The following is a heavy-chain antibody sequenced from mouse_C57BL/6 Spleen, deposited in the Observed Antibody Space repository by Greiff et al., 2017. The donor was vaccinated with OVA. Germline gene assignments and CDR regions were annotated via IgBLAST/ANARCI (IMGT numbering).Heavy chain of an antibody. CDR3: TKTVYFDY. CDR1: GYTFTDYE. J-gene: IGHJ2*01. CDR2: IDPETGGT. V-gene: IGHV1-15*01. Sequence: QVHVKQSGAELVRPGASVTLSCKASGYTFTDYEMHWVKQTPVHGLEWIGAIDPETGGTAYNQKFKGKAILTADKSSSTAYMELRSLTSEDSAVYYCTKTVYFDYWGQGTTLTVSS.